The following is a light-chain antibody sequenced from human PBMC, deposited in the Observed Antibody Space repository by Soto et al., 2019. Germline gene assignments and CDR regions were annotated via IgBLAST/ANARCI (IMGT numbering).Light chain of an antibody. J-gene: IGKJ3*01. Sequence: DIVMTQSPDSLAVSLGERATINCKSSQSVFYSPKNKNYLAWYQQKPGQPPKLLIYWASTRESGVPDRFSGSGSVTDFTLTISSPLAEDVAVYYCQQYYATPLTFGPGTKVDIK. CDR3: QQYYATPLT. CDR1: QSVFYSPKNKNY. CDR2: WAS. V-gene: IGKV4-1*01.